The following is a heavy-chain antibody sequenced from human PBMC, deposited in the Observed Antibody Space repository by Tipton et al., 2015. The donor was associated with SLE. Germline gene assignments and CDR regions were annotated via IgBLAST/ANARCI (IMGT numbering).Heavy chain of an antibody. D-gene: IGHD3-10*01. Sequence: LRLSCSVSGDSISHSYWSWIRQPPGKGLEWIDYIYYGGSTSYSPSLKSRATISIDTSMTQFSLRLTSVTAADTAVYFCARNPDYYVSGSHFDSWGQGTLVTVSS. V-gene: IGHV4-59*01. CDR1: GDSISHSY. CDR2: IYYGGST. J-gene: IGHJ4*02. CDR3: ARNPDYYVSGSHFDS.